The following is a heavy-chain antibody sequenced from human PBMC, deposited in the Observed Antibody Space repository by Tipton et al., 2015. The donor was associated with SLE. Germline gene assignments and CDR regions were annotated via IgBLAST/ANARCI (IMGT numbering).Heavy chain of an antibody. J-gene: IGHJ6*03. CDR2: ISSSSSYI. Sequence: SLRLSCAASGFTFSSYSMNWVRQAPGKGLEWVSSISSSSSYIYYADSVKGRFTISRDNAKNSLYLQMNSLRAEDTAMYYCARGPGIERNYYYYYYMDVWGKGTTVTVSS. D-gene: IGHD3-10*01. V-gene: IGHV3-21*01. CDR1: GFTFSSYS. CDR3: ARGPGIERNYYYYYYMDV.